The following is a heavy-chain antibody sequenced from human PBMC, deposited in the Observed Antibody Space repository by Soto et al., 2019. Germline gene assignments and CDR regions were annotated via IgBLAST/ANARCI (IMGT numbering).Heavy chain of an antibody. V-gene: IGHV3-23*01. CDR2: VTSRGDTT. Sequence: EVQLLQSGGGLVQPGGSLRLSCAASGFIFSNYAMNWVRQAPGKGLAWVSIVTSRGDTTYYADSVKGRFTISRDNSKNTLYLQVNSLTAEDTAVYYCATDRLGGGLDYWGQVTLVSVSS. D-gene: IGHD3-16*01. CDR1: GFIFSNYA. J-gene: IGHJ4*02. CDR3: ATDRLGGGLDY.